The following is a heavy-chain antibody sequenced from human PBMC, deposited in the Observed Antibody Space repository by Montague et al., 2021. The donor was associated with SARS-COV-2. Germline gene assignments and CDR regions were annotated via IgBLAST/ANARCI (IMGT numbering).Heavy chain of an antibody. D-gene: IGHD3-3*01. CDR3: ARGTGPRSITLFGVIISGHGFDI. V-gene: IGHV4-34*01. CDR2: INHRGST. J-gene: IGHJ3*02. CDR1: GSWNTGSY. Sequence: SETLSLTCASQGSWNTGSYWSWIRQNPGKDLEWIGEINHRGSTNYNPSLKSRVIISVDTSKNQFSLKLSSVTAADTAVYYCARGTGPRSITLFGVIISGHGFDIWGQGTMVTVSS.